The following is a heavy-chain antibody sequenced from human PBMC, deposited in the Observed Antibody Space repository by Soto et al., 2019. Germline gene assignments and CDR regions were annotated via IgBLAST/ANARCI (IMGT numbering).Heavy chain of an antibody. CDR2: ISSSSSYI. J-gene: IGHJ3*02. Sequence: GGSLRLSCAASVFTLGSYSMSWVRQAPGKGLEWVSSISSSSSYIYYADSVKGRFTISRDNAKNSLYLQMNSLRAEDTAVYYCAREGPRLAAAGGAFDIWGQGTMVTVSS. CDR1: VFTLGSYS. D-gene: IGHD6-13*01. V-gene: IGHV3-21*01. CDR3: AREGPRLAAAGGAFDI.